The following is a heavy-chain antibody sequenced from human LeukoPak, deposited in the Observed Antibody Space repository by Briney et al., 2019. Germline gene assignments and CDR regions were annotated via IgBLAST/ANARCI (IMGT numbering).Heavy chain of an antibody. Sequence: PSETLSLTCTVSGGSISSGSYYWSWIRQPAGKGLEWIGRIYTSGSTNYNPSLKSRVTISVDTSKNQFSLKLSSVTAADTAVYYCAREGFYGDYLPNGWFDPWGQGTLVTVSS. V-gene: IGHV4-61*02. D-gene: IGHD4-17*01. J-gene: IGHJ5*02. CDR1: GGSISSGSYY. CDR2: IYTSGST. CDR3: AREGFYGDYLPNGWFDP.